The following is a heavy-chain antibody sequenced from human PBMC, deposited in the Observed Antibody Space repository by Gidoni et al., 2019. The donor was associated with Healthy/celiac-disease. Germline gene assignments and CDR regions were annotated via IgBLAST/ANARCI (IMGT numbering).Heavy chain of an antibody. CDR1: GGTFSSYA. Sequence: QVQLVQSGAEVKKPGSSVTVSCKASGGTFSSYAISWVRQAPGQGLEWMGRIIPILGIANYAQKFQGRVTITADKSTSTAYMELSSLRSEDTAVYYCARDPWSGSPRFQHWGQGTLVTVSS. J-gene: IGHJ1*01. V-gene: IGHV1-69*04. CDR2: IIPILGIA. D-gene: IGHD1-26*01. CDR3: ARDPWSGSPRFQH.